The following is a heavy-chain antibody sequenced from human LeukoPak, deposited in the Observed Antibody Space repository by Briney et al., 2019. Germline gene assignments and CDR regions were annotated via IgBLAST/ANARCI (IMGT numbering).Heavy chain of an antibody. CDR2: IYSGGST. CDR1: GFTVSSNY. V-gene: IGHV3-53*01. CDR3: VRSSSWYDAFDI. D-gene: IGHD6-13*01. J-gene: IGHJ3*02. Sequence: GGSLRLSCAASGFTVSSNYMSWVRQAPGKGLEWVSVIYSGGSTYYADSVKGRFTISRDNSKNTLYLQMNSLRAEDTAVYYCVRSSSWYDAFDIWGQGTMVTVSS.